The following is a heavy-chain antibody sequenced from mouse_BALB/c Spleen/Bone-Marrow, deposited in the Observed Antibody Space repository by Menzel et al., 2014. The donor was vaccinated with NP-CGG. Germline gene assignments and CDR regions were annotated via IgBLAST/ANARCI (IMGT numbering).Heavy chain of an antibody. CDR3: ARFATGSFAY. Sequence: QVQLQQSGAELVRPGSSVEISCKASGYAFTDYWMNWLRQRPGQGLEWIGQIFPVNADTNYKANFKDKVTLTADKSSTTAYMQLNSLTSEDSAVYFCARFATGSFAYWGQGTLVTVSA. CDR2: IFPVNADT. J-gene: IGHJ3*01. CDR1: GYAFTDYW. V-gene: IGHV1-80*01. D-gene: IGHD1-1*01.